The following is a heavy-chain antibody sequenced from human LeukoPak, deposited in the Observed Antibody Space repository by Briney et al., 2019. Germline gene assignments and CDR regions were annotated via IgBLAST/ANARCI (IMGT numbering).Heavy chain of an antibody. D-gene: IGHD6-19*01. CDR2: IYYSGST. Sequence: PSETLSLTCSVSVASINSDYWGWIRQPPGKGLEWIAYIYYSGSTNHNPSFKSRVTTSVDTSKNQFSLKLSSVTAADTAVYYCARALGGWGFNMDVWGKGTTVTVSS. CDR3: ARALGGWGFNMDV. V-gene: IGHV4-59*01. J-gene: IGHJ6*03. CDR1: VASINSDY.